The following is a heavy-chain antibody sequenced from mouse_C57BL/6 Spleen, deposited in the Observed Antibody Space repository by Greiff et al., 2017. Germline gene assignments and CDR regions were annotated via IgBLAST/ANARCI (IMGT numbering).Heavy chain of an antibody. J-gene: IGHJ1*03. CDR3: AAYYYAKSRYFDV. D-gene: IGHD1-1*01. V-gene: IGHV1-69*01. CDR1: GYTFTSYW. CDR2: IDPSDSYT. Sequence: VQLQQPGAELVMPGASVKLSCKASGYTFTSYWMHWVQQRPGQGLEWIGEIDPSDSYTNYNQKFKGKSTLTVDKSSSTAYMQLSSLTSEDSAVYYCAAYYYAKSRYFDVWGTGTTVTVSS.